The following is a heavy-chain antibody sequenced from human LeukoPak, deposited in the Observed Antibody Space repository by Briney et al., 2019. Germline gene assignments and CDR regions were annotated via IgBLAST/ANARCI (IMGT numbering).Heavy chain of an antibody. D-gene: IGHD6-13*01. CDR1: GYAFTSYD. CDR2: MNPDDGKT. Sequence: ASVEVSCKASGYAFTSYDINWVRQATGQGLEWMGWMNPDDGKTDYAPRFQGRVTMTRNTSISTAYMELSSLRSEDTAVYYCARGPLAAAGDFDYWGQGSLVTVSS. V-gene: IGHV1-8*01. CDR3: ARGPLAAAGDFDY. J-gene: IGHJ4*02.